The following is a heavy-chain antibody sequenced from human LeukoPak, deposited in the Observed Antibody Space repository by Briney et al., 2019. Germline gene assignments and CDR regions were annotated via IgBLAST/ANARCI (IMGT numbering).Heavy chain of an antibody. D-gene: IGHD3-22*01. V-gene: IGHV3-23*01. J-gene: IGHJ4*02. CDR3: AKTTYYYDSSGYYYPLSYFDY. Sequence: GGSLRLSCAASGFTFSSYAMSWVRQAPGKGLEGVSAISGSGGSTYYADSVKGRFTISRDNSKSTLYLQMNSLRAEDTAVYYCAKTTYYYDSSGYYYPLSYFDYWGQGTLVTVSS. CDR1: GFTFSSYA. CDR2: ISGSGGST.